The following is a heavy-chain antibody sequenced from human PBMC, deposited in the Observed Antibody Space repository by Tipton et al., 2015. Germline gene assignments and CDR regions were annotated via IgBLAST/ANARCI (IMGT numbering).Heavy chain of an antibody. D-gene: IGHD5-18*01. CDR1: GGSISSGGYY. CDR3: ARGVKRDSYGKGGWFDP. CDR2: IYYSGST. V-gene: IGHV4-31*03. Sequence: TLSLTCTVSGGSISSGGYYWSWIRQHPGKGLEWIGYIYYSGSTYYNPSLKSRVTISVDTSKNQFSLKLSSVTAADTAVYYCARGVKRDSYGKGGWFDPWGQGNLVTVSS. J-gene: IGHJ5*02.